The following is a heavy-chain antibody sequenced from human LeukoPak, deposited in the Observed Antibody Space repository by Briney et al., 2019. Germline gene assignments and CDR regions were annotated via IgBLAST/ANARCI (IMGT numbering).Heavy chain of an antibody. CDR1: GFTFSSYN. CDR2: ISFSNGYI. CDR3: ARDTQNYGDYIEYFQH. D-gene: IGHD4-17*01. Sequence: GGSLRLSCAASGFTFSSYNMNWVRQAPGKGLEWVSSISFSNGYIYYADSVKGRFTISRDNAKNSLYLHMNSLRAEDTAVYYRARDTQNYGDYIEYFQHWGQGTLVTVSS. V-gene: IGHV3-21*01. J-gene: IGHJ1*01.